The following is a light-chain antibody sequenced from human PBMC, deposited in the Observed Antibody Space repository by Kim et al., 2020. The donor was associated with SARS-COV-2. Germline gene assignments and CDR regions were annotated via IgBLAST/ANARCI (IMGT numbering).Light chain of an antibody. V-gene: IGKV3D-20*01. CDR3: QQYGSSPLT. CDR2: GSS. Sequence: SPGERATLSCGASQSVSSNYLAWYQQQPGLAPRLLIYGSSTRATGTPDRFSGSGSGTDFPLTISRLAPEDFAVYYCQQYGSSPLTFGGGTKVDIK. J-gene: IGKJ4*01. CDR1: QSVSSNY.